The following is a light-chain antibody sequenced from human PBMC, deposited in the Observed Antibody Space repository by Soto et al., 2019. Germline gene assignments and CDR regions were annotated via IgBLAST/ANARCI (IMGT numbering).Light chain of an antibody. V-gene: IGKV4-1*01. CDR2: WAS. J-gene: IGKJ2*01. CDR3: QQYESTPPT. Sequence: DIVMTQSPDSLAVSLGERATINCKSSQSVLYSSNNKNYLAWYQQRPGQPPKLLIYWASTRESGVPDRCSGSGSGTDFTLTITCLQAEDVAVYYCQQYESTPPTFGQGTKLEIK. CDR1: QSVLYSSNNKNY.